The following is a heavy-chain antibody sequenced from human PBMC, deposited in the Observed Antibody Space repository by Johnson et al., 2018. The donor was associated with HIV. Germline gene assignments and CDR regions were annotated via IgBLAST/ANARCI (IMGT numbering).Heavy chain of an antibody. Sequence: VQLVESGGGLVQPGSSLRLSCAASGFRFDDYAMHWVRQAPGKGLVWVSGISWNSANIGSAGSVKGRFTISRDNTKNSLYLQMNSLSPEDTAFYYCTKDAHMVTPQRAFDIWGQGTMVTVSS. J-gene: IGHJ3*02. V-gene: IGHV3-9*01. CDR1: GFRFDDYA. CDR2: ISWNSANI. CDR3: TKDAHMVTPQRAFDI. D-gene: IGHD5-18*01.